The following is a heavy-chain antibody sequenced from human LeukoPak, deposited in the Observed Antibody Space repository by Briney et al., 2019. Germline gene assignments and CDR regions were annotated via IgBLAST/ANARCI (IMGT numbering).Heavy chain of an antibody. Sequence: GASVKVSCKASGYTFTGYYMHWVRQAPGQGLEWMGWINPNNGGTNYAQKFQGRVTMTRDTSISTAYMELSRLRPDDTAVYYCARNYSYDTSRTEGNYFDYSGQRTLVTVSS. D-gene: IGHD3-22*01. CDR1: GYTFTGYY. V-gene: IGHV1-2*02. CDR2: INPNNGGT. J-gene: IGHJ4*02. CDR3: ARNYSYDTSRTEGNYFDY.